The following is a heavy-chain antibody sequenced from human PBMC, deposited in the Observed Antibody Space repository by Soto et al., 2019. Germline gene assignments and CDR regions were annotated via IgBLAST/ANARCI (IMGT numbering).Heavy chain of an antibody. J-gene: IGHJ4*02. D-gene: IGHD6-6*01. CDR1: GFAFSSYT. V-gene: IGHV3-23*01. Sequence: GASLRVSCAASGFAFSSYTMSWVRQAPGMGLEWVSGLSGSGGRTYYAESVKGRFTISRDNSKNTLYLQMNSLRAEDTAVYYCAKDGPSIPESYFDYWGQGTLVTVS. CDR2: LSGSGGRT. CDR3: AKDGPSIPESYFDY.